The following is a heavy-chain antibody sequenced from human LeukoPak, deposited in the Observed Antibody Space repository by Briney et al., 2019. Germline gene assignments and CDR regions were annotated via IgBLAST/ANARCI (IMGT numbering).Heavy chain of an antibody. J-gene: IGHJ6*02. CDR3: ARAGDSSGYYYYGMDV. CDR2: IYTSGST. Sequence: PSETLSLTCTVSGGSISSGSYYWSWIRQPAGKGLEYIGRIYTSGSTNYNPSLKSRVTISVDTSKNHFSLKLSSVTAADTAVYYCARAGDSSGYYYYGMDVWGQGTTVTVSS. D-gene: IGHD3-22*01. CDR1: GGSISSGSYY. V-gene: IGHV4-61*02.